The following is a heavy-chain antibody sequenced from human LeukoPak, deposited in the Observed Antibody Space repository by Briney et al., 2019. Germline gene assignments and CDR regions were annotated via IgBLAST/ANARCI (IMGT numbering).Heavy chain of an antibody. J-gene: IGHJ6*03. CDR3: ARDGRLRYFDWSAAAGTYMDV. V-gene: IGHV3-48*03. Sequence: GGSLRLSCAASGFTFSSYDMNWVRQAPGKGLEWVSYISSSGNTIYSADSVKGRFSISRDNAKNSLYLQMHSLRAEDTAVYYCARDGRLRYFDWSAAAGTYMDVWGKGTTVTISS. CDR1: GFTFSSYD. CDR2: ISSSGNTI. D-gene: IGHD3-9*01.